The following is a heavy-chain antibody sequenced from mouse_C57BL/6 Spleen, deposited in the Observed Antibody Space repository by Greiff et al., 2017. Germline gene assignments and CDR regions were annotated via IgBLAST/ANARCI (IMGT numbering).Heavy chain of an antibody. CDR1: GFTFTDYY. D-gene: IGHD2-1*01. Sequence: EVKLMESGGGLVQPGGSLSLSCAASGFTFTDYYMSWVRQPPGKALEWLGFIRNKANGYTTEYSASVKGRFTISRDNSQSILYLQMNALRAEDSATYYCARYNYGNYVDYWGQGTTLTVSS. V-gene: IGHV7-3*01. J-gene: IGHJ2*01. CDR3: ARYNYGNYVDY. CDR2: IRNKANGYTT.